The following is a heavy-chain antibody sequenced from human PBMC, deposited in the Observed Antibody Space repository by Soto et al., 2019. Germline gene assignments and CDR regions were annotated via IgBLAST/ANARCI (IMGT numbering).Heavy chain of an antibody. J-gene: IGHJ3*02. D-gene: IGHD2-15*01. V-gene: IGHV3-11*01. CDR2: ISSSGSTI. CDR1: GFTFSDYY. Sequence: QVQLVESGGGLVKPGGSLRLSCAASGFTFSDYYMSWIRQAPGKGLVWVSYISSSGSTIYYADCVKGRFTISRDNAKNSLYLQMNSLRAEETAVYYCASPGDVVVLAATRPAFDIWGQGTMVTGSS. CDR3: ASPGDVVVLAATRPAFDI.